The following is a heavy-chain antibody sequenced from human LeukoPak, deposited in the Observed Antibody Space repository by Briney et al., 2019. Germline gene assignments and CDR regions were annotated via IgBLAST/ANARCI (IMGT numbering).Heavy chain of an antibody. V-gene: IGHV4-39*01. Sequence: KPSETLSLTCTVSGGSISSSSYYWGWIRQPPGKGLEWIGSIYYSGSTYYNPSLKSRVTISVDTSKNQFSLKLSSVTAADTAVYYCAAPGGGSGSYYPPLRYWGQGTLVTVSS. CDR2: IYYSGST. D-gene: IGHD3-10*01. J-gene: IGHJ4*02. CDR1: GGSISSSSYY. CDR3: AAPGGGSGSYYPPLRY.